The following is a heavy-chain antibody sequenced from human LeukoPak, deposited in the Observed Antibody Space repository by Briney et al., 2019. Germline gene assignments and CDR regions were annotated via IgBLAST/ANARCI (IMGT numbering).Heavy chain of an antibody. CDR1: GGSISSSSYY. D-gene: IGHD3-10*01. CDR2: IYYSGST. V-gene: IGHV4-39*07. Sequence: SETLSLTCTVSGGSISSSSYYWGWIRQPPGKGLEWIGSIYYSGSTYYNPSLKSRVTISVDTSKNQFSLKLSSVTAADTAVYYCARDSGSYGSGSYRDWFDPWGQGTLVTVSS. J-gene: IGHJ5*02. CDR3: ARDSGSYGSGSYRDWFDP.